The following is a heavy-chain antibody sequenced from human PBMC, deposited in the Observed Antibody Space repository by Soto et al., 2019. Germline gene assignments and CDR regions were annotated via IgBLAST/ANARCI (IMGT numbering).Heavy chain of an antibody. CDR2: ST. CDR3: ALRQDTSRGPIS. D-gene: IGHD6-13*01. V-gene: IGHV2-5*01. CDR1: GFSLTTRGMS. J-gene: IGHJ5*02. Sequence: SCPTLVNPTQTLTLTCTVSGFSLTTRGMSLGWIRQPPGKAPEWLALSTQYSPSLQSRLTFTEDTSKNQVVLTMTNMDPVDTATYYCALRQDTSRGPISWGQGIMVTVSS.